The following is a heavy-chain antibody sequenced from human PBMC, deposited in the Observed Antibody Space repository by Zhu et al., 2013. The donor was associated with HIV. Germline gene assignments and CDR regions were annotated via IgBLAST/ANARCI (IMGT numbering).Heavy chain of an antibody. D-gene: IGHD4-17*01. CDR1: GGNFNSYG. CDR3: ARVGQDYGDHRSYFDY. V-gene: IGHV1-69*01. CDR2: ISPQSSRV. Sequence: QVQLLQSGVEVKKPGSFVKVSSGSSVKVSCRASGGNFNSYGISWVRRAPGQGLEWMGWISPQSSRVNSAQKFEGRVTISADEKATTVYMEMTSLRSEDTAVYYCARVGQDYGDHRSYFDYWGQGTQVTVSS. J-gene: IGHJ4*02.